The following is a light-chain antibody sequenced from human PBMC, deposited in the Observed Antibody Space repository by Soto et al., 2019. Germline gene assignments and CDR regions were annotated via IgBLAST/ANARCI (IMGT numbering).Light chain of an antibody. Sequence: IVMTQAPATLSVSPGERATLSCRASQSISSKLAWYQQKPGQAPRLLIYGASTRATGIPVRFSGSGPGTEFTLTITSLQSEDFAVYYCQEYNNWRPITFGGGTKV. J-gene: IGKJ4*01. CDR1: QSISSK. V-gene: IGKV3-15*01. CDR3: QEYNNWRPIT. CDR2: GAS.